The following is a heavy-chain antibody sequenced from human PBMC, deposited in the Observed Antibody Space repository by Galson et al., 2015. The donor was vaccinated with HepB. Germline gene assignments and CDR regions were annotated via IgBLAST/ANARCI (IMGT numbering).Heavy chain of an antibody. D-gene: IGHD3-10*01. CDR1: GYTFTSYD. CDR2: INTNTGNP. Sequence: SVKVSCKASGYTFTSYDINWVRQAPGQGLEWMGWINTNTGNPTYAQGFTGRFVFSLDTSVSTAYLQISSLKAEDTAVYYCARGDLWFGELLFDYWGQGTLVTVSS. CDR3: ARGDLWFGELLFDY. J-gene: IGHJ4*02. V-gene: IGHV7-4-1*02.